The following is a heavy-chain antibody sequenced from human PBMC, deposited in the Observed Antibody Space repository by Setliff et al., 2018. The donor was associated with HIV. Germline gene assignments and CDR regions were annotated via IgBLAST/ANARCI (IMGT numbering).Heavy chain of an antibody. Sequence: KTSETLSLTCTVSDSGTYYWSLIRQPAGKGLEWIGRVTSRGDTNYNTSLKSRVTMSVDTSKNQFSLNLTSVTASDTAVYYCARAAAGNTGPFDLWGQGSPVTVSS. V-gene: IGHV4-4*07. D-gene: IGHD4-17*01. CDR3: ARAAAGNTGPFDL. J-gene: IGHJ4*02. CDR1: DSGTYY. CDR2: VTSRGDT.